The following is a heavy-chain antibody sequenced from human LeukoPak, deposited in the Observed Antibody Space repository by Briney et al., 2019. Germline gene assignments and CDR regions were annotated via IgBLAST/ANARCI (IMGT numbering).Heavy chain of an antibody. Sequence: GSLRLSCAASGFTFSSSTMSWVRQAPGKGLGWGSAISGSGGSTYYADSVKGRFTISRDNSKNTLYLQMNSLRAADTAVYYCATDGGLLWFGELRHWGQGTLVTVSS. CDR2: ISGSGGST. D-gene: IGHD3-10*01. V-gene: IGHV3-23*01. J-gene: IGHJ4*02. CDR3: ATDGGLLWFGELRH. CDR1: GFTFSSST.